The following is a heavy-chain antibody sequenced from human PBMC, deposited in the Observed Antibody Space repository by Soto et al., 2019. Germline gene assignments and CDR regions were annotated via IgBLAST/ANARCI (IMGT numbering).Heavy chain of an antibody. D-gene: IGHD2-2*01. CDR1: GFTFSSYA. CDR3: AKDPIVLVPAAPKSRYYYYGMDV. V-gene: IGHV3-23*01. Sequence: PGGSLRLSCAASGFTFSSYAMSWVRQAPGKGLEWVSAISGSGGSTYYADSVKGRFTISRDNSKNTLYLQMNSLRAEDTAVYYCAKDPIVLVPAAPKSRYYYYGMDVWGQGTTVTVSS. J-gene: IGHJ6*02. CDR2: ISGSGGST.